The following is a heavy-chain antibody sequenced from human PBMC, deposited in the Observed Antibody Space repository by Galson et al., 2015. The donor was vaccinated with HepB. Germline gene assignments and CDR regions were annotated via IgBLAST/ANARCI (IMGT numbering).Heavy chain of an antibody. V-gene: IGHV3-30*18. D-gene: IGHD2-2*01. J-gene: IGHJ4*02. CDR2: MSYDGSNK. CDR1: GFTFSSYG. Sequence: SLRLSCAASGFTFSSYGMHWVRQAPGKGLEWVAVMSYDGSNKYYADSVKGRFTISRDNSKNTLYLQMNSLRAEDTAVYYCAKDSIDVVVPAASHVFDYWGQGTLVTVSS. CDR3: AKDSIDVVVPAASHVFDY.